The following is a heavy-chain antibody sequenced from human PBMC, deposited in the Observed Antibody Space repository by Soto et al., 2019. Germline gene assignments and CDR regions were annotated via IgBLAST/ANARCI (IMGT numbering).Heavy chain of an antibody. CDR1: GGSISSGDYY. V-gene: IGHV4-30-4*01. CDR2: IYYSGST. CDR3: ASNAGYDSPWFDP. Sequence: SETLSLTCTVSGGSISSGDYYWSWLRQPPGKGLEWIGYIYYSGSTYNNPSLKSRVTISVDTSKNQFSLKLSSVTAADTAVYYCASNAGYDSPWFDPWGQGTLVTVSS. J-gene: IGHJ5*02. D-gene: IGHD3-22*01.